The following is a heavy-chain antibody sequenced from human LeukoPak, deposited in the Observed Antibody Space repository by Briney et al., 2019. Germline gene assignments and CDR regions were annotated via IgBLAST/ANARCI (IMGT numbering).Heavy chain of an antibody. Sequence: PGRSLRLSCAASGFTFSSYGMHWVRQAPGKGLVWVSRINSDGSSTSYADSVKGRFTISRDNAKNTLYLQMNSLRAEDTAVYYCARDDLAYCGGDCLIDYWGQGTLVTVSS. CDR2: INSDGSST. V-gene: IGHV3-74*01. J-gene: IGHJ4*02. D-gene: IGHD2-21*02. CDR1: GFTFSSYG. CDR3: ARDDLAYCGGDCLIDY.